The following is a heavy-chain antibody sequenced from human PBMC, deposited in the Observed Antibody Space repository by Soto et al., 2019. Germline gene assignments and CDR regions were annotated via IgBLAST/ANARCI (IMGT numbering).Heavy chain of an antibody. D-gene: IGHD1-26*01. CDR3: AKYSGSYPGSNGLSL. J-gene: IGHJ6*02. CDR2: ISGSSDAA. Sequence: EVQLLESGGGLVQPGGSLRLSCAASGFTFSTHAMNWVRQAPGKGLEWVSIISGSSDAAYYAESVNGRFASSSDNTKNTLYLQMNSLIAEDTAVYYCAKYSGSYPGSNGLSLWGQGTTVTVSS. V-gene: IGHV3-23*01. CDR1: GFTFSTHA.